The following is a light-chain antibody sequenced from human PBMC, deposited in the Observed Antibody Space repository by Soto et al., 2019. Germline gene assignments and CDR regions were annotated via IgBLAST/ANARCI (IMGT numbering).Light chain of an antibody. J-gene: IGLJ1*01. V-gene: IGLV2-11*01. CDR3: CSYAGTYTHYV. Sequence: QSVLAQPPPTSRSPGQSVTISCTGTSSDVGGYNFVSWYQQHPGKAPKLMIYDVNKRPSGVPGRFSGSKSGNTASLTISGLQAEDEADYYCCSYAGTYTHYVFGTGTKVTVL. CDR2: DVN. CDR1: SSDVGGYNF.